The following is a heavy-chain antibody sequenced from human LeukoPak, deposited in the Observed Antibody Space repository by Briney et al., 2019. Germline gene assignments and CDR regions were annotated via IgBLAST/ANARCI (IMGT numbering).Heavy chain of an antibody. V-gene: IGHV3-74*01. D-gene: IGHD2-21*02. CDR1: EFTFSDSW. CDR2: VNSDGSHT. Sequence: PGGSLRFSCAASEFTFSDSWMHWVRQVPGEGLVWVSRVNSDGSHTTYADSVRGRFTISRDNAKNTLYLQMNSLRAEDTGVYYCTTSSDGVTPPLDPWVQGTLVTVSS. CDR3: TTSSDGVTPPLDP. J-gene: IGHJ5*02.